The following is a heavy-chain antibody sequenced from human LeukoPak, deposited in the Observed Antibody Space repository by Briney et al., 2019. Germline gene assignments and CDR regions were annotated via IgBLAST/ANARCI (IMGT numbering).Heavy chain of an antibody. V-gene: IGHV3-23*01. CDR1: GFTFRTSA. D-gene: IGHD3-10*01. CDR2: INGGDYST. J-gene: IGHJ4*02. Sequence: GGSLRLSCAASGFTFRTSAMSWVRQAPAKGLQWVSSINGGDYSTYYADSVKGRFTISRDSSKNILYLQMDSLRTDDTAMYYCATANPTPRGINFDSWGQGTLVTVSS. CDR3: ATANPTPRGINFDS.